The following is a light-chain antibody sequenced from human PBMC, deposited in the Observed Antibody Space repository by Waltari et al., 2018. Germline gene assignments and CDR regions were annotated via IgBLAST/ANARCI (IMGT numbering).Light chain of an antibody. Sequence: QSVVPQPPSASGTPGQRVTISCFGSSSNIGSNTVNWYQQLPGTAPKLLIYNNNQRPSGVPDRFSGSKSGTSASLAIGGLQSDDEADYYCAAWDDSLRGVVFGGGTKLTVL. V-gene: IGLV1-44*01. CDR2: NNN. J-gene: IGLJ2*01. CDR3: AAWDDSLRGVV. CDR1: SSNIGSNT.